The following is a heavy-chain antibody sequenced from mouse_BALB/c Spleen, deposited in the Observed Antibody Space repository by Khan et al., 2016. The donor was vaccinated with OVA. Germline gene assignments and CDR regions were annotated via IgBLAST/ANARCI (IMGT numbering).Heavy chain of an antibody. CDR3: AREWAAWFPY. CDR2: IYPGSGNI. CDR1: GYTFTDYY. J-gene: IGHJ3*01. V-gene: IGHV1-77*01. Sequence: QVQLKQSGAELARPGASVKLSCKASGYTFTDYYINWMKQRTGQGLEWIGEIYPGSGNIYYNEKFKGKATLTADKSSNTVYMQLSSLTSEDSAVYFCAREWAAWFPYWGQGTLVTVSA.